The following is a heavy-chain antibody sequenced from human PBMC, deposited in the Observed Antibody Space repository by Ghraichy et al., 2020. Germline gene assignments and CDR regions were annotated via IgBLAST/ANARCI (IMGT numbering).Heavy chain of an antibody. CDR3: VKDRWLRETSKGPFDY. J-gene: IGHJ4*02. V-gene: IGHV3-64D*06. Sequence: GESLNISCSASGFTFSSYAMHWVRQAPGQGLDCVSTISSNGGSTDYADPVKGRFTISRDNSKNTLYLQMNSLRAEDTAVYYCVKDRWLRETSKGPFDYWGQGTLVTVSS. CDR2: ISSNGGST. D-gene: IGHD4-23*01. CDR1: GFTFSSYA.